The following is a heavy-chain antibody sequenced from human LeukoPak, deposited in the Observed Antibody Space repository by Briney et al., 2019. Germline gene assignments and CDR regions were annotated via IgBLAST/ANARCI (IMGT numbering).Heavy chain of an antibody. D-gene: IGHD6-13*01. J-gene: IGHJ6*03. CDR2: INHSGST. CDR1: GGSFSGYY. Sequence: PSETLSLTCAVYGGSFSGYYWSWIRQPPGKGLEWIGEINHSGSTNYNPSLKSRVTISVDTSKNQSSLKLSSVTAADTAVYYCASIAAAGKPPYYYYMDVWGKGTTVTVSS. CDR3: ASIAAAGKPPYYYYMDV. V-gene: IGHV4-34*01.